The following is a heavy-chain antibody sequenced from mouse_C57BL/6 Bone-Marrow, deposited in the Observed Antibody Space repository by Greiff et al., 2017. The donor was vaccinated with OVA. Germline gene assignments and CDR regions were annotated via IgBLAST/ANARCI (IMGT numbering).Heavy chain of an antibody. J-gene: IGHJ1*03. D-gene: IGHD1-1*01. CDR2: IYPGGGYT. CDR3: ARAYGSSHWYFDV. V-gene: IGHV1-63*01. CDR1: GYTFTNYW. Sequence: QVQLQQSGAELVRPGTSVKMSCKASGYTFTNYWIGWAKQRPGHGLEWIGDIYPGGGYTNYNEKFKGKATLTADKSSNTAYMQFSSLTSEDSAIYYCARAYGSSHWYFDVWGTGTTVTVSS.